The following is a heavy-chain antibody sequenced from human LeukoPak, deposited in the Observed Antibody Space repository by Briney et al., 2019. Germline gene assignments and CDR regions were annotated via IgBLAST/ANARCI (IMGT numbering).Heavy chain of an antibody. Sequence: ASVKVSCKASGYTFTGYYMHWVRQAPGQGLEWMGWINPNSGGTNYAQKFQGRVTMTRDTSISTAYMELSRLRSDDTAVYYCARGHRNTGYYFYFDYWGQGTLVTVSS. J-gene: IGHJ4*02. CDR3: ARGHRNTGYYFYFDY. CDR1: GYTFTGYY. D-gene: IGHD3-22*01. V-gene: IGHV1-2*02. CDR2: INPNSGGT.